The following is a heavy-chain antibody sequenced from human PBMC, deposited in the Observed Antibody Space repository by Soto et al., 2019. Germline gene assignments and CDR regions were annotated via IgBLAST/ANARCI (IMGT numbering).Heavy chain of an antibody. J-gene: IGHJ5*02. CDR2: ISAGGAST. Sequence: GGSLRLSCAAAGFTFSSYAMSWVRQAPGKGLEWVSAISAGGASTYFADSVKGRFTISRDNSKNTLYLQMSTLRAEDTAVYYCAKDQTWIQLRFDAWGQGTLVTVSS. V-gene: IGHV3-23*01. D-gene: IGHD5-12*01. CDR3: AKDQTWIQLRFDA. CDR1: GFTFSSYA.